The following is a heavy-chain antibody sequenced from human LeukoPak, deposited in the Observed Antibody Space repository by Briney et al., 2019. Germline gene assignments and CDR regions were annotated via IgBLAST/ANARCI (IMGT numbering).Heavy chain of an antibody. CDR3: ARHGGFTPPDY. CDR2: LYHTGAV. V-gene: IGHV4-39*01. Sequence: SETLSLTCTVSGGSISSSNYYWGWIRQPPGKGPEWIGSLYHTGAVHYNPSLRSRVTISEDTPKNQFSLKLASVTAADTAIYYCARHGGFTPPDYWGQGTLVAVSS. J-gene: IGHJ4*02. CDR1: GGSISSSNYY.